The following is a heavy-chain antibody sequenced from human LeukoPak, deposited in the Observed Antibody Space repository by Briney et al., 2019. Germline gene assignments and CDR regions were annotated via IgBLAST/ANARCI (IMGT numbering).Heavy chain of an antibody. D-gene: IGHD3-22*01. V-gene: IGHV3-23*01. CDR1: GFTFSSYA. CDR3: ARDGGYDSSGQWSSWDAFDI. Sequence: GGSLRLSCAASGFTFSSYAMSWVRQAPGKGLEWVSAISGSGGSTYYADSVKGRFTISRDNSKNTLYLQMNSLRAEDTAVYYCARDGGYDSSGQWSSWDAFDIWGQGTMVTASS. J-gene: IGHJ3*02. CDR2: ISGSGGST.